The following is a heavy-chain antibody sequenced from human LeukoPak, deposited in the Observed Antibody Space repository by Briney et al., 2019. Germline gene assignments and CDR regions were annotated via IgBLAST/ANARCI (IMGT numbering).Heavy chain of an antibody. CDR2: ISSSSSPI. V-gene: IGHV3-48*01. D-gene: IGHD5-24*01. J-gene: IGHJ4*02. Sequence: QPGGSLRLSCAASGFTFSSYSMNWVRQAPGKGLEWVSYISSSSSPIYYADSVKGRFTISRDNAKNSLYLQMNSLRAEDTAVYYCARDGDGYNADYWGQGTLVTVSS. CDR1: GFTFSSYS. CDR3: ARDGDGYNADY.